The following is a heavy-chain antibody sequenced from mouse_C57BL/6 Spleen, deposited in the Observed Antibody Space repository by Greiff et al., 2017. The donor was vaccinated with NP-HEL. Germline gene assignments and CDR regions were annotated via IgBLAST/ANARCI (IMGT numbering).Heavy chain of an antibody. CDR2: IYPGGGYT. CDR3: ARSGTTVVAPRYFDV. J-gene: IGHJ1*03. CDR1: GYTFTNYW. V-gene: IGHV1-63*01. Sequence: VQRVESGAELVRPGTSVKMSCKASGYTFTNYWIGWAKQRPGHGLEWIGDIYPGGGYTNYNEKFKGKATLTADKSSSTAYMQFSSLTSEDSAIYYCARSGTTVVAPRYFDVWGTGTTVTVSS. D-gene: IGHD1-1*01.